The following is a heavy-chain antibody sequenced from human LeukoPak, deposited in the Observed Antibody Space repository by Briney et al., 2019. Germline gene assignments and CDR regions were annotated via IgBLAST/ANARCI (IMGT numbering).Heavy chain of an antibody. CDR2: IYYSGST. CDR3: ARGGSYYYDSSGYYSYYYYYYMDV. Sequence: SETLSLTCSVSGGSITNDYWSWIRQPPGKGLEWIGYIYYSGSTNYNPSLKSRVTISVDTSKNQFSLKLSSVTAADTAVYYCARGGSYYYDSSGYYSYYYYYYMDVWGKGTTVTISS. CDR1: GGSITNDY. V-gene: IGHV4-59*01. J-gene: IGHJ6*03. D-gene: IGHD3-22*01.